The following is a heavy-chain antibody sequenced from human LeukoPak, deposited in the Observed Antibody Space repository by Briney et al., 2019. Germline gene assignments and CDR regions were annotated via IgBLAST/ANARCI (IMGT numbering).Heavy chain of an antibody. V-gene: IGHV4-59*01. D-gene: IGHD2-15*01. Sequence: SETLSLTCTVSGGSTSSYYWSWIRQPPGKGLEWIGYIYYSGSTNYNPSLKSRVTISVDTSKNQFSLKLSPVTAADTAVYYCARVAYCSGGSCYGVAAFDIWGQGTMVTVSS. J-gene: IGHJ3*02. CDR2: IYYSGST. CDR3: ARVAYCSGGSCYGVAAFDI. CDR1: GGSTSSYY.